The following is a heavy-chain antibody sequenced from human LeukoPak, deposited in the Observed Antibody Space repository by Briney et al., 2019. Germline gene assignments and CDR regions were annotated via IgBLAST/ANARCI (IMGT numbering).Heavy chain of an antibody. CDR1: GFAFSNYG. CDR3: ASGKRYSTGWYYFDN. D-gene: IGHD6-19*01. J-gene: IGHJ4*02. V-gene: IGHV3-23*01. CDR2: ITPSATT. Sequence: GGSLRLSCAASGFAFSNYGMNWVRQAPGKGLEWVSGITPSATTYYADSVTGRFTISRDNSKNTLYLQMKSLRVEDTAVYYCASGKRYSTGWYYFDNWGRGTLVTVSS.